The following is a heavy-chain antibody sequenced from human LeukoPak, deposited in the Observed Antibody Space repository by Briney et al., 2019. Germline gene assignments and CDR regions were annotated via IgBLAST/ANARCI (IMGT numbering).Heavy chain of an antibody. CDR2: IFTSGST. CDR1: GASISSFH. Sequence: PSETLSLTCTVSGASISSFHWSWIRQPAGKGLELIGRIFTSGSTDYNPSLKSRVTISVDKSRNQFSLKPTSVTAADTADYYCACDINYINCGQGTLVTVSS. V-gene: IGHV4-4*07. CDR3: ACDINYIN. D-gene: IGHD4-11*01. J-gene: IGHJ4*02.